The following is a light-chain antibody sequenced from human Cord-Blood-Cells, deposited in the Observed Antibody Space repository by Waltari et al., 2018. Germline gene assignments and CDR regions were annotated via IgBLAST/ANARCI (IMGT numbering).Light chain of an antibody. Sequence: DIQIPKSPSSLSASVGDTVTITCRTRQGISNYFAWYQQTPGKVPKLLISAASTWQSGGPSRFSGSGSGADFTLTISSLRPEDVATYYCQKYNSAPLTFGGGIKVEIK. J-gene: IGKJ4*01. CDR3: QKYNSAPLT. CDR1: QGISNY. CDR2: AAS. V-gene: IGKV1-27*01.